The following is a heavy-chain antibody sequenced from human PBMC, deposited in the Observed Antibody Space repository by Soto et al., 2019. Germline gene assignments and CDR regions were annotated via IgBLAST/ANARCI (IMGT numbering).Heavy chain of an antibody. CDR1: GGTFSSYA. CDR2: IIPISDTT. J-gene: IGHJ6*02. D-gene: IGHD2-2*01. CDR3: ARSQGSSTSLEIYYYYYYGMDV. Sequence: QVPLVQSGAEVKKPGSSVKVSCKASGGTFSSYAISWVRQAPGQGLEWMGGIIPISDTTHYAQKFQGRVTITADESTSTAYMELSSLRSEDTAVYYCARSQGSSTSLEIYYYYYYGMDVWGQGTTVTVSS. V-gene: IGHV1-69*01.